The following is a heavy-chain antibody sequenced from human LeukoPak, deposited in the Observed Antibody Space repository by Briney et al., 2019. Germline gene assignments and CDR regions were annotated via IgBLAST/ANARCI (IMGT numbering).Heavy chain of an antibody. Sequence: SETLPLTCTVSGGSISSSSYYWGWIRQPPGKGLEWIGSIYYSGSTYYNPSLKSRVTISVDTSKNQFSLKLSSVTAADTAVYYCARGANDYGDYGVDYWGQGTLVTVSS. D-gene: IGHD4-17*01. CDR2: IYYSGST. CDR1: GGSISSSSYY. V-gene: IGHV4-39*07. CDR3: ARGANDYGDYGVDY. J-gene: IGHJ4*02.